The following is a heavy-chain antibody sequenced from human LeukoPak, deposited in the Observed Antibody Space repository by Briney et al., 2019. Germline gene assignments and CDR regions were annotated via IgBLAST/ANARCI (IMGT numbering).Heavy chain of an antibody. V-gene: IGHV3-74*01. J-gene: IGHJ4*01. CDR3: ARGPGSSGGAYVGDY. Sequence: GGSLRLSCAASGFTFSYHWMHWVRQVPGKGPVWVSRIDGGGSSISYADSVKGRFSSSRDNGKSNLYLHMNSLRVEDTGVYYCARGPGSSGGAYVGDYWGHGSLVTVSS. CDR1: GFTFSYHW. CDR2: IDGGGSSI. D-gene: IGHD3-22*01.